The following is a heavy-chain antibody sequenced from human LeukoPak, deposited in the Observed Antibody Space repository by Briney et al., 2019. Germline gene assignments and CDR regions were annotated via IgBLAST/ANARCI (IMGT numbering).Heavy chain of an antibody. CDR3: AYQLLFGDWFDP. J-gene: IGHJ5*02. CDR2: IKQDGSEK. CDR1: GFTFSTYW. V-gene: IGHV3-7*03. D-gene: IGHD2-2*01. Sequence: GGSLRLSCAASGFTFSTYWMSWVRQAPGKGLEWVANIKQDGSEKYFVDSVKGRFTVSRDNAKNSLYLQMNSLRAEDTAVYYCAYQLLFGDWFDPWGQGTLVTVSS.